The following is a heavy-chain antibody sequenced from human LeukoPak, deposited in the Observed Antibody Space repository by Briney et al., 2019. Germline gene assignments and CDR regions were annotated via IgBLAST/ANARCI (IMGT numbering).Heavy chain of an antibody. J-gene: IGHJ4*02. CDR3: AKGNDILTGPLDY. CDR2: IRSSGSTI. V-gene: IGHV3-48*03. CDR1: GFTFSSYE. D-gene: IGHD3-9*01. Sequence: GGSLRPSRAASGFTFSSYEMSCARQHPGKWREWVSYIRSSGSTIYYADSMKGRFTISQDNSKNTLYPQMNSLRAEDTAVYYCAKGNDILTGPLDYWGQGTLVTVSS.